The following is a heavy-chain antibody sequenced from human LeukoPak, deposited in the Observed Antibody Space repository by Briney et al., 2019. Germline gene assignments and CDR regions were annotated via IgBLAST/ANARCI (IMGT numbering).Heavy chain of an antibody. V-gene: IGHV3-30*02. D-gene: IGHD3-16*01. CDR2: IRYDGTYK. CDR1: GFTFSIYG. Sequence: GGSLRLSCAASGFTFSIYGMHWVRQAPGKGLEWVAFIRYDGTYKYYADSVKGRFTISRDNSKNTLFLQMNRLRPEDTALYYCAKDVVGGCYSWGGDYWGQGTLVTVSS. J-gene: IGHJ4*02. CDR3: AKDVVGGCYSWGGDY.